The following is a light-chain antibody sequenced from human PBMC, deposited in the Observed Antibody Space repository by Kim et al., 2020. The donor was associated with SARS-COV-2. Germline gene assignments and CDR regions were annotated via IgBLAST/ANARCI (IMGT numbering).Light chain of an antibody. CDR2: DAS. V-gene: IGKV3-11*01. CDR3: QQRYHWPLT. CDR1: QSVGSH. J-gene: IGKJ3*01. Sequence: ETVLTQSPATLSLSPGERATLSCRASQSVGSHVAWYQQKAGQAPRLLIYDASNRATGVPARFSGSGSGTDFALTISSLESEDSAVYYCQQRYHWPLTFGPGTKVDIK.